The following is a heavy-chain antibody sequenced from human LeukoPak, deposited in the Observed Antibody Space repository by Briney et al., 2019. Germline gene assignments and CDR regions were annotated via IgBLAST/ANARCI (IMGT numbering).Heavy chain of an antibody. V-gene: IGHV3-30*02. CDR3: AKESIAAADIFDY. Sequence: GGSLRLSCAASGFTFSSYGMHWVRQAPGKGLEWVAFIRYDGSNKYYAGSVKGRFTISRDNSKNTLYLQMNSLRAEDTAVYYCAKESIAAADIFDYWGQGTLVTVSS. CDR2: IRYDGSNK. CDR1: GFTFSSYG. J-gene: IGHJ4*02. D-gene: IGHD6-13*01.